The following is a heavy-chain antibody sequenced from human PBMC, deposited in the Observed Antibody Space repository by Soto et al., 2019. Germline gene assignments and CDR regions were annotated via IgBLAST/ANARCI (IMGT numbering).Heavy chain of an antibody. D-gene: IGHD1-26*01. J-gene: IGHJ6*02. CDR2: ISTYNGDT. Sequence: QVQLVQSGPEVKKPGASVKVSCEASGYTFTTSGISWVRQAPGQGLEWMGWISTYNGDTNSAQKFQGRVTITADTSTGTAYRELMGLKSDDTAVYYCARQGSWPYYYYGMDFWGQGTPVTVSS. CDR1: GYTFTTSG. V-gene: IGHV1-18*01. CDR3: ARQGSWPYYYYGMDF.